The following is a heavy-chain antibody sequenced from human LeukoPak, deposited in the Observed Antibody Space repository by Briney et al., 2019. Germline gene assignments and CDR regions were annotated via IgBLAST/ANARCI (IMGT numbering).Heavy chain of an antibody. CDR2: TYYRSKWYN. CDR3: ARGDFWSGYYPPDAFDI. Sequence: QTLSLTCAISGDSVSSNSAAWNWIRQSPSRGLEWLGRTYYRSKWYNDYAVSVKSRITINPDTSKNQFSLQLNSVTPEDTAVYYCARGDFWSGYYPPDAFDIWGQGTMVTVSS. D-gene: IGHD3-3*01. V-gene: IGHV6-1*01. J-gene: IGHJ3*02. CDR1: GDSVSSNSAA.